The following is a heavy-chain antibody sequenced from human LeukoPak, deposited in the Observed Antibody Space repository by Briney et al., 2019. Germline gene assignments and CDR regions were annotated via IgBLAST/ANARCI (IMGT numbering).Heavy chain of an antibody. V-gene: IGHV4-34*01. CDR1: GGSFRGYY. CDR3: ARMQLWLLDIDY. D-gene: IGHD5-18*01. CDR2: INHSGST. J-gene: IGHJ4*02. Sequence: SETLSLTCAVYGGSFRGYYWSWIRQPPGKGLEWIGEINHSGSTNYNPSLKSRVTISVDTSKNQFSLKLSSVTAADTAVYYCARMQLWLLDIDYWGQGTLVTVSS.